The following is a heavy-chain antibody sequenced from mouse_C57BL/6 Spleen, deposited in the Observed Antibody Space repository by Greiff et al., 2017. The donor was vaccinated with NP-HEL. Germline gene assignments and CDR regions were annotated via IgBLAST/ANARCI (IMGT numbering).Heavy chain of an antibody. CDR1: GYSFTDYN. V-gene: IGHV1-39*01. Sequence: LVESGPELVKPGASVKISCKASGYSFTDYNMNWVKQSNGKSLEWIGVINPNYGTTSYNQKFKGKATLTVDQSSSTAYMQLNSLTSEDSAVYYCARWRKTAQATSAMDYWGQGTSVTVSS. CDR3: ARWRKTAQATSAMDY. CDR2: INPNYGTT. J-gene: IGHJ4*01. D-gene: IGHD3-2*02.